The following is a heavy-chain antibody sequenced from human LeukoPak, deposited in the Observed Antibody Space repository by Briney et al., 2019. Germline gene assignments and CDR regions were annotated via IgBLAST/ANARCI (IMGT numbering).Heavy chain of an antibody. CDR2: IWSDGSNK. CDR3: ARELFGSGSCPDG. CDR1: GFTFSYYA. Sequence: GGSLRLSCSASGFTFSYYAIHRVRQAPGEGLEWVALIWSDGSNKYYADYVKGRITISRDNSKTTVYLQMTSLRAEDTAVYYCARELFGSGSCPDGWGQGTLVTVSS. J-gene: IGHJ4*02. D-gene: IGHD3-10*01. V-gene: IGHV3-33*01.